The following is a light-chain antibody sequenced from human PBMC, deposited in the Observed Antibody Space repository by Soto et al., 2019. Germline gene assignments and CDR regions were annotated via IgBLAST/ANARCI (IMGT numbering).Light chain of an antibody. Sequence: QSVLTQPPSASGTPGQRVTISCSGSISNIGGNTVNWYQQLPGTAPKLLMYTNNQRPSGVPDRFSGSKSGTSASLAISGLQSEDGADYYGAAWDDSLNGVVFGGGTKLTVL. J-gene: IGLJ2*01. CDR1: ISNIGGNT. CDR2: TNN. CDR3: AAWDDSLNGVV. V-gene: IGLV1-44*01.